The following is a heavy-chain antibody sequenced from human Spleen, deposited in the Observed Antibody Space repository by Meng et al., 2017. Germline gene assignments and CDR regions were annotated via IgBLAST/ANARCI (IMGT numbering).Heavy chain of an antibody. D-gene: IGHD6-19*01. CDR3: ARGVGYSSGTEDI. CDR1: GYTLSSYA. V-gene: IGHV1-69*06. J-gene: IGHJ3*02. CDR2: IIPIFGTA. Sequence: SVKVSCKASGYTLSSYAINWLRQAPGQGLEWMGGIIPIFGTANYAQKFQGRVTITADKSTSTAYMELSSLRSEDTAVYYCARGVGYSSGTEDIWGQGTMVTVSS.